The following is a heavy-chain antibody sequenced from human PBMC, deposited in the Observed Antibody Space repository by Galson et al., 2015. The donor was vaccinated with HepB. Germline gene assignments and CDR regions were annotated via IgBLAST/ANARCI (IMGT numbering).Heavy chain of an antibody. J-gene: IGHJ6*03. CDR1: GFAFNNAW. Sequence: SLRLSCAASGFAFNNAWISWVRQAPGKGLEWVGRIKSETDGGTKDYSAPVKGRFTISRDDSRSTVYLQMNSLNTEDTAVYYCSTEGRVSGSWYIYYYIDVWGTGTTVTVS. CDR2: IKSETDGGTK. V-gene: IGHV3-15*01. D-gene: IGHD6-13*01. CDR3: STEGRVSGSWYIYYYIDV.